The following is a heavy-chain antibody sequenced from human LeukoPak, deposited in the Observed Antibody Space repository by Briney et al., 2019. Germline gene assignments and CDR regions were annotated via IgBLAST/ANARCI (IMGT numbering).Heavy chain of an antibody. CDR1: GFTFSNYG. J-gene: IGHJ4*02. D-gene: IGHD6-13*01. V-gene: IGHV3-30*03. CDR2: LSYDGRHK. CDR3: ARVPSIAAVGIRLDY. Sequence: GGSLRLSCVASGFTFSNYGMHWVRQAPGKGVEWVAVLSYDGRHKYYADSVKGRFTISRDNSKNTLYLQMNSLRAEDMAMYYCARVPSIAAVGIRLDYWGQGTLVTVSS.